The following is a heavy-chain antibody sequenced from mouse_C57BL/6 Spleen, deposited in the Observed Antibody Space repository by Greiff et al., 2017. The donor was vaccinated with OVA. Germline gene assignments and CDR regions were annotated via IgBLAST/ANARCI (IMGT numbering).Heavy chain of an antibody. V-gene: IGHV1-64*01. D-gene: IGHD1-1*01. CDR2: IHPNSGST. J-gene: IGHJ2*01. CDR3: ARWDYGSSSLFDY. CDR1: GYTFTSYW. Sequence: VKLQQPGAELVKPGASVKLSCKASGYTFTSYWMHWVKQRPGQGLEWIGMIHPNSGSTNYNEKFKSKATLTVDKSSSTAYMQLSSLTSEDSAVYYCARWDYGSSSLFDYWGQGTTLTVSS.